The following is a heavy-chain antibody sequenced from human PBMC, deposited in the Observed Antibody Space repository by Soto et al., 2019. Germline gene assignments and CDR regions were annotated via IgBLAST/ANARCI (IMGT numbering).Heavy chain of an antibody. Sequence: TLSLTCNVSGGPISSGDYYWSWIRQHPGKGLEWIGYIYHNGNTHYNPSLKSRVTISLDTSKNQFSLNLSSVTVADTAVYYCASEGSESYSFDHWGQGTLVTVSS. CDR3: ASEGSESYSFDH. D-gene: IGHD3-10*01. CDR2: IYHNGNT. J-gene: IGHJ4*02. V-gene: IGHV4-31*03. CDR1: GGPISSGDYY.